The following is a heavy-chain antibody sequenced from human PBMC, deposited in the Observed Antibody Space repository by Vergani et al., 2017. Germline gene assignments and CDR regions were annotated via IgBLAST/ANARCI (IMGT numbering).Heavy chain of an antibody. CDR1: GGTFSSYT. CDR2: IIPILGIA. V-gene: IGHV1-69*08. J-gene: IGHJ3*02. D-gene: IGHD6-19*01. Sequence: QVQLVQSGAEVKKPGSSVKVSCKASGGTFSSYTISWVRQAPGQGLEWMGRIIPILGIANYAQKFQGRVTITADKSTSTAYMELSSLRSEDTAVYYCARDLGPDSSGWSGAFDSWGQGTMVTVSS. CDR3: ARDLGPDSSGWSGAFDS.